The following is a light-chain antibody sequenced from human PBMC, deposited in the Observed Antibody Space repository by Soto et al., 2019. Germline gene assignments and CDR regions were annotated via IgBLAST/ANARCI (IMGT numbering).Light chain of an antibody. J-gene: IGKJ5*01. CDR2: KAS. CDR1: QTISSW. Sequence: DIQMTQSPSTLSGSVGDRVTITCRASQTISSWLAWYQQKPGKAPKLLIYKASTLKSGVPSRFSGSGSGTELTLTISRLQPEDFATYYCQQLNSYPITFGQGTRLEIK. V-gene: IGKV1-5*03. CDR3: QQLNSYPIT.